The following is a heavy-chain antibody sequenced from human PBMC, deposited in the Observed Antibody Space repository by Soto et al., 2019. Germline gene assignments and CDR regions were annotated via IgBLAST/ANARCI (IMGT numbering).Heavy chain of an antibody. V-gene: IGHV4-34*01. Sequence: SETLSLTCAVYGGSFSGYYWSWIRQPPGKGLEWIGEINHSGSTNYNPSLKSRVTISVDTSKNQFSLKLSSVTAADTAVYYCARCPRGYSYGRGFDYWGQGTLVTVSS. CDR3: ARCPRGYSYGRGFDY. CDR2: INHSGST. D-gene: IGHD5-18*01. CDR1: GGSFSGYY. J-gene: IGHJ4*02.